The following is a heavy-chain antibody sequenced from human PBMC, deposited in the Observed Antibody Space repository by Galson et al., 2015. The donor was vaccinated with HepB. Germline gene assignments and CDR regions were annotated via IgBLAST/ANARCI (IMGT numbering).Heavy chain of an antibody. V-gene: IGHV3-74*01. D-gene: IGHD4-11*01. Sequence: SLRLSCAASGFTFSSYWMHWVRQAPGKGLVWVSRINSDGSSTSYADSVKGRFTISRDNAKNTLYLQMNSLRAEDTAVYYCARDPPTWYDYSNSYFDYWGQGTLVTVSS. CDR1: GFTFSSYW. J-gene: IGHJ4*02. CDR2: INSDGSST. CDR3: ARDPPTWYDYSNSYFDY.